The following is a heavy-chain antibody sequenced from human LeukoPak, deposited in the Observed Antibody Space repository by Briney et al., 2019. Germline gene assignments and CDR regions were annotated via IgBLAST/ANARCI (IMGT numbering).Heavy chain of an antibody. V-gene: IGHV4-34*01. J-gene: IGHJ1*01. D-gene: IGHD6-13*01. CDR1: GGSFSGYY. CDR3: ARVPAYSSSWYKYFQH. Sequence: SDTLSLTCAVYGGSFSGYYWSWIRQPPGKGLEWIGEINHSGSTNYNPSLKSRVTISVDTSKNQFSLKLSSVTAADTAVYYCARVPAYSSSWYKYFQHWGQGTLVTVSS. CDR2: INHSGST.